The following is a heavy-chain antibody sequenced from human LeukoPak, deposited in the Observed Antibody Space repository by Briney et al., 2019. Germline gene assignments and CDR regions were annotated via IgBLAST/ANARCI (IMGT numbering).Heavy chain of an antibody. Sequence: GGSLRLSCAASGFTFSSYAMSWVSQAPGKGLAWVSTISGGSGSTYYADSVKGRFTISRDNSKNTLYLQMNSLRDEDTAVYYCAKHRFESGGYHSTDWGQGTLVTVSS. CDR3: AKHRFESGGYHSTD. CDR2: ISGGSGST. D-gene: IGHD3-22*01. CDR1: GFTFSSYA. V-gene: IGHV3-23*01. J-gene: IGHJ4*02.